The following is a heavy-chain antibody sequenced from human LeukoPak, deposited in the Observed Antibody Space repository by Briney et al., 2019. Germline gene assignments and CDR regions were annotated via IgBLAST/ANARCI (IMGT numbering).Heavy chain of an antibody. CDR3: ARVIQVRGVIADYGMDV. J-gene: IGHJ6*04. Sequence: SETLSLTCTVSGGSISSYYWSWIRRPPGKGLEWIGYIYYSGSTNYNPSLKSRVTISVDTSKNQFSLKLSSVTAADTAVYYCARVIQVRGVIADYGMDVWGKGTTVTVSS. CDR1: GGSISSYY. V-gene: IGHV4-59*01. D-gene: IGHD3-10*01. CDR2: IYYSGST.